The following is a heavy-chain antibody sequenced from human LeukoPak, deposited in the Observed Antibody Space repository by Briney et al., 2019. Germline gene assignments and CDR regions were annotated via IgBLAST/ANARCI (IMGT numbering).Heavy chain of an antibody. CDR1: GYSISSGYY. V-gene: IGHV4-38-2*02. J-gene: IGHJ4*02. Sequence: SETLSLTCTVSGYSISSGYYWGWIRQPPGKGLEWIGSIYHSGSTYYNPSLKSRVTISVDTSKNQFSLKLSSVTAADTAVYYCAREDYYDSSGYYYYFDYWGQGTLVTVSS. D-gene: IGHD3-22*01. CDR3: AREDYYDSSGYYYYFDY. CDR2: IYHSGST.